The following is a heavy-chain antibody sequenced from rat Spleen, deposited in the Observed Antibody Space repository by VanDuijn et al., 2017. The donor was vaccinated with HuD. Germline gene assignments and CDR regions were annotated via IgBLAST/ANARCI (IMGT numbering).Heavy chain of an antibody. Sequence: EVQLVESGGGLVQPGRSLKLSCAASGFTFSDYNMAWVRQAPTKGLEWVATITHIGGITYYPDSVKGRFTISRDNAENTVYLQMNSLRSEDTATYYCARLGTEAIGNWFSYWGQGTLVTVSS. V-gene: IGHV5S10*01. CDR1: GFTFSDYN. CDR2: ITHIGGIT. CDR3: ARLGTEAIGNWFSY. D-gene: IGHD1-11*01. J-gene: IGHJ3*01.